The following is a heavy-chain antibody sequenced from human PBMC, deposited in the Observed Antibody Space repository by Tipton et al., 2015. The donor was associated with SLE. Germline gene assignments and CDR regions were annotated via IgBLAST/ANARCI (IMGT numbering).Heavy chain of an antibody. V-gene: IGHV4-31*11. D-gene: IGHD1-26*01. Sequence: TLSLTCAVYGGSFSGYYWSWIRQHPGKGLEWIGYIYYSGSTYYNPSLKSRVTISVDTSKNQFSLKLSSVTAADTAVYYCARQKRELGLDYWGQGTLVTVSS. CDR1: GGSFSGYY. J-gene: IGHJ4*02. CDR3: ARQKRELGLDY. CDR2: IYYSGST.